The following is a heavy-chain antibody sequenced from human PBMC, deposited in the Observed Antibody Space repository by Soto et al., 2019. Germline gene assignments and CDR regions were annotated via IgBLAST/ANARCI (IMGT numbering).Heavy chain of an antibody. V-gene: IGHV1-58*01. CDR3: ARAAGEGATPL. CDR2: IVVGSGNT. Sequence: SVKVSCKASGFTFTSSAVQWVRQARGQRLEWIGWIVVGSGNTNYAQKLQGRVTMTTDTSTSTAYMELRSLRSDDTAVYYCARAAGEGATPLWGQGTLVTVSS. CDR1: GFTFTSSA. J-gene: IGHJ4*02. D-gene: IGHD1-26*01.